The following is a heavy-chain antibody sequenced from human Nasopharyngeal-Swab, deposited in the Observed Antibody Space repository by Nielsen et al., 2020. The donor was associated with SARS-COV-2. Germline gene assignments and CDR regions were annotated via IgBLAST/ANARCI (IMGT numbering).Heavy chain of an antibody. D-gene: IGHD3-22*01. CDR1: GSSSSSYA. CDR3: AKYGTYYYDSSGYY. V-gene: IGHV3-23*01. CDR2: ISGSGGST. J-gene: IGHJ4*02. Sequence: GRSLRPSCVVSGSSSSSYAMSWVRQVPGKGLEWVSAISGSGGSTYYADSVTGRFTISRDNSKNTLYLQMNSLRAEDTAVYYCAKYGTYYYDSSGYYWGQGTLVTVSS.